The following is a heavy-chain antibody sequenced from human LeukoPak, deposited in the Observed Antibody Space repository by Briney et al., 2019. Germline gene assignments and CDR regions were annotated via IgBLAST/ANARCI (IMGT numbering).Heavy chain of an antibody. CDR1: GFTVSSNY. CDR3: AKDATTVTTQGDY. CDR2: IYSGGST. Sequence: HPGGSLRLSCAASGFTVSSNYMSWVCQAPGKGLEWVSVIYSGGSTYYADSVKGRFTISRDNSKNTLYLQMNSLRAEDTAVYYCAKDATTVTTQGDYWGQGTLVAVSS. V-gene: IGHV3-66*01. J-gene: IGHJ4*02. D-gene: IGHD4-17*01.